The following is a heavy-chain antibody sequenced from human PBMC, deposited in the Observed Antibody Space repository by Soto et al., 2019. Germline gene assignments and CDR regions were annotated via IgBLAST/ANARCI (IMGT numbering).Heavy chain of an antibody. CDR1: GYTFTGYY. D-gene: IGHD5-12*01. V-gene: IGHV1-2*04. Sequence: ASVKVSCKASGYTFTGYYMHWVRQAPGQGLEWTGWINPNSGGTNYAQKFQGWVTMTRDTSISTAYMELSRLRSDDTAVYYCARGAAYDAGAFDIWGQGTMVTVS. CDR2: INPNSGGT. CDR3: ARGAAYDAGAFDI. J-gene: IGHJ3*02.